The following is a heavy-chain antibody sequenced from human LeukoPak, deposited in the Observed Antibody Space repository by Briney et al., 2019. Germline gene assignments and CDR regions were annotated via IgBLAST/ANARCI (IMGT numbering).Heavy chain of an antibody. J-gene: IGHJ4*02. Sequence: SETLSLTCTVSGGSISSSSYYWGWIRQPPGKGLEWLGSIYYSGSTYYNPSLKSRVTISVDTSKNQFSLKLSSVTAADTAVYYCASLRERSYYARGFDYWGQGTLVTVSS. CDR2: IYYSGST. D-gene: IGHD1-26*01. CDR3: ASLRERSYYARGFDY. V-gene: IGHV4-39*01. CDR1: GGSISSSSYY.